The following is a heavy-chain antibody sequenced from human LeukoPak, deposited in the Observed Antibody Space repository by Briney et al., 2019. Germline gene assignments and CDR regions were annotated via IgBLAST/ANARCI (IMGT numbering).Heavy chain of an antibody. V-gene: IGHV3-23*01. D-gene: IGHD6-19*01. CDR1: GFTFSSYA. J-gene: IGHJ3*02. CDR3: VRGILPGIAVAAVLNDAFDI. CDR2: ISGSGGST. Sequence: GGSLRLSCAASGFTFSSYAMTWVRQAPEKGLEWVSGISGSGGSTYYADSVKGRLTISRDNSKNTLYLQMNSLRAEDTAIYYCVRGILPGIAVAAVLNDAFDIWGQGTMVTVSS.